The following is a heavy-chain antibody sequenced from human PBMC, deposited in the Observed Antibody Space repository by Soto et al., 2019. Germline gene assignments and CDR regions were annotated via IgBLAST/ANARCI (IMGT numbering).Heavy chain of an antibody. J-gene: IGHJ6*02. CDR2: MYQDGSNI. D-gene: IGHD6-19*01. V-gene: IGHV3-7*01. Sequence: LRLSCVASGFSISSSWICWIRQTPGKGLEWVTIMYQDGSNIDYADAVKGRFTVSRDNAKNTVYLQMNSLTVEDTAVYYCAKDSYGGEAVAGFYYYYGMDVWGQGTTVTVSS. CDR1: GFSISSSW. CDR3: AKDSYGGEAVAGFYYYYGMDV.